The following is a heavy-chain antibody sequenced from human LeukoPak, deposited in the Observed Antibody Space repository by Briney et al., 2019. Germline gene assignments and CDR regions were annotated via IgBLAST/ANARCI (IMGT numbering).Heavy chain of an antibody. J-gene: IGHJ4*02. V-gene: IGHV1-2*02. Sequence: ASVKVSCKASGYTFTGYYMHWVRQAPGQGLEWMGWINPNSGGTNYAQKFQGRVTMTRDTSISTAYMELSRLRSDDTAVYYCARRNYDILTGYYCSLCALGYWGQGTLVTVSS. CDR2: INPNSGGT. CDR1: GYTFTGYY. D-gene: IGHD3-9*01. CDR3: ARRNYDILTGYYCSLCALGY.